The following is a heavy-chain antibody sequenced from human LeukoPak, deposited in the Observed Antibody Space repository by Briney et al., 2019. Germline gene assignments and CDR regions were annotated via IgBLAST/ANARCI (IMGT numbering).Heavy chain of an antibody. Sequence: PGGSLRLSCAASGFTFSDYYISWIRQAPGKGLEWVSYISSSGSTIYYADSVKGRFTISRDNAKNSLYLQMNSLRAEDTAVYYCARAAPSIVGATVGDYYFDYWGQGTLVTVSS. D-gene: IGHD1-26*01. CDR1: GFTFSDYY. V-gene: IGHV3-11*01. CDR2: ISSSGSTI. CDR3: ARAAPSIVGATVGDYYFDY. J-gene: IGHJ4*02.